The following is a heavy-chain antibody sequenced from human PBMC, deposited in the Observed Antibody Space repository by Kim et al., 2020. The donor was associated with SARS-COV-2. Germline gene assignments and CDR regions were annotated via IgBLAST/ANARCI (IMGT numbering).Heavy chain of an antibody. Sequence: GGSLRLSCAASGFTFSSYSMNWVRQAPGKGLEWVSSISSSSSYIYYADSVKGRFTISRDNAKNSLYLQMNSLRAEDTAVYYCARDSNGGELLWFGVHDCYGMDVWGQGTKVTVSS. J-gene: IGHJ6*02. D-gene: IGHD3-10*01. V-gene: IGHV3-21*01. CDR2: ISSSSSYI. CDR3: ARDSNGGELLWFGVHDCYGMDV. CDR1: GFTFSSYS.